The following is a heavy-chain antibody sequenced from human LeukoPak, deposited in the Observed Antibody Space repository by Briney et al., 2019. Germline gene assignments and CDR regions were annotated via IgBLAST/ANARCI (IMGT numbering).Heavy chain of an antibody. CDR1: GYTFTGYY. CDR3: ATFGGGYFDY. V-gene: IGHV1-2*02. CDR2: INPKSGGT. Sequence: ASVKVSCKASGYTFTGYYMHWVRQAPGQGLEWMGWINPKSGGTNYAQKFQGRVTMTRDTSISTAYMELSSLRSEDTAVYYCATFGGGYFDYWGQGTLVTVSS. D-gene: IGHD3-10*01. J-gene: IGHJ4*02.